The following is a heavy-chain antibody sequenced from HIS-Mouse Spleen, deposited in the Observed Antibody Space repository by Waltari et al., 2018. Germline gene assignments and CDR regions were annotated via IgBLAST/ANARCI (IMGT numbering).Heavy chain of an antibody. CDR1: GFTVRRTH. CDR3: ARSNWYFDY. J-gene: IGHJ4*02. CDR2: IYSGGST. V-gene: IGHV3-66*01. D-gene: IGHD7-27*01. Sequence: EVQLVESGGGLVQPGGSLRRSWAASGFTVRRTHMSWVRQAPGKGLEWVSVIYSGGSTYYADSVKGRFTISRDNSKNTLYLQLNSLRAEDTAVYYCARSNWYFDYWGQGTLVTVSS.